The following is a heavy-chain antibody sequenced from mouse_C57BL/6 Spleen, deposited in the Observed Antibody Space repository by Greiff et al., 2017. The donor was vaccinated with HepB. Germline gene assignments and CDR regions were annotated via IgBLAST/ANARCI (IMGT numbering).Heavy chain of an antibody. D-gene: IGHD1-1*01. Sequence: EVQRVESGGDLVKPGGSLKLSCAASGFTFSSYGMSWVRQTPDKRLEWVATISSGGSYTYYPDSVKGRFTISRDNAKNTLYLQMSSLKSEDTAMYYCARQGTTYFDYWGQGTTLTVSS. J-gene: IGHJ2*01. CDR1: GFTFSSYG. V-gene: IGHV5-6*01. CDR2: ISSGGSYT. CDR3: ARQGTTYFDY.